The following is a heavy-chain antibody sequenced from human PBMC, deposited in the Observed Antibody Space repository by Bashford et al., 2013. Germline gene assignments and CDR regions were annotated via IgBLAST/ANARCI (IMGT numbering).Heavy chain of an antibody. D-gene: IGHD5-18*01. J-gene: IGHJ4*02. CDR2: ISGSGGST. CDR1: GFTFSSYA. CDR3: AKGWAIQPLDS. V-gene: IGHV3-23*01. Sequence: GSLRLSCAASGFTFSSYAVSWVRQAPGKGLEWVSAISGSGGSTYYADSVKGRFTISRDNSRNTLYLQMNSLRAEDAAVYYCAKGWAIQPLDSWGQGTLVTVSS.